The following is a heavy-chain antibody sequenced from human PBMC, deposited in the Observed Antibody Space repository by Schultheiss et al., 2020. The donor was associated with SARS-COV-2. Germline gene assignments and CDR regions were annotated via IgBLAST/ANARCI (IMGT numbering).Heavy chain of an antibody. CDR1: GGTFSSYA. CDR3: ARDRANWAAYYYYGMDV. D-gene: IGHD7-27*01. Sequence: GGSLRLSCKASGGTFSSYAISWVRQAPGQGLEWMGGIIPIFGTANYAQKFQGRVTITADKSTSTAYMELSSLRSEDTAVYYCARDRANWAAYYYYGMDVWGQGTTVTVSS. V-gene: IGHV1-69*06. J-gene: IGHJ6*02. CDR2: IIPIFGTA.